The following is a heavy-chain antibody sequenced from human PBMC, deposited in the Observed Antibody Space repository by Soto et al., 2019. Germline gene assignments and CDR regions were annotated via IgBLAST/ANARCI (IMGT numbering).Heavy chain of an antibody. CDR2: ISYDGSHK. CDR1: GFTFSSYG. V-gene: IGHV3-30*18. D-gene: IGHD6-6*01. CDR3: AKDMSNSFSSSDYYGMDV. Sequence: GGSLRLSCAASGFTFSSYGMHWVRQAPGKGLEWVAVISYDGSHKYYADSVKGRFTISRDNSKNTLYLQMNSLRAEDTAVSYCAKDMSNSFSSSDYYGMDVWGQGTTVTVSS. J-gene: IGHJ6*02.